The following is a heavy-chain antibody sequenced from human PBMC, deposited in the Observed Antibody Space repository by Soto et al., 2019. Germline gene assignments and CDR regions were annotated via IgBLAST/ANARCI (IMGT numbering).Heavy chain of an antibody. CDR3: AREGFDHRPDY. CDR2: MFASGSS. CDR1: GDSISSPNW. Sequence: QVQLQESGPGLVKPSETLSLTCAVSGDSISSPNWWRWYRQTPGKGLELIGEMFASGSSNYNPSLNGRVTISLDTSKNHFSLKLTSLTAADTAIYYCAREGFDHRPDYWGQGIPVTVSS. V-gene: IGHV4-4*02. J-gene: IGHJ4*02.